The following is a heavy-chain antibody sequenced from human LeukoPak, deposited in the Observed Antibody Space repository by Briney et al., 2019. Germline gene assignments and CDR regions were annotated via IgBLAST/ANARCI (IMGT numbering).Heavy chain of an antibody. CDR3: ARGFYYYDSSGPYYFDY. D-gene: IGHD3-22*01. J-gene: IGHJ4*02. CDR1: GGSFSGYY. Sequence: SETLSLTCAVYGGSFSGYYWSWIRQPPGKGLEWIGEINHSGSTNYNPSLKSRVTISVDTSKNQFSLKLSSVTAADTAVYYCARGFYYYDSSGPYYFDYWGQGTLVTVSS. CDR2: INHSGST. V-gene: IGHV4-34*01.